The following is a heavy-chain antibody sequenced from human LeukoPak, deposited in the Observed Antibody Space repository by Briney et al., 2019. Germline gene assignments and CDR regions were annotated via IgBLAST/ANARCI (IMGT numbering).Heavy chain of an antibody. J-gene: IGHJ4*02. CDR2: INNSGST. Sequence: SETLSLTCAVSGGSFSGYYWTWIRQPPGKGLEWIGEINNSGSTNYYPSLKSRVTISVDKSKNQFSLQLSSVTAADTAVYYCARGKGSGWTFDYWGQGTLVTVSS. V-gene: IGHV4-34*01. CDR1: GGSFSGYY. CDR3: ARGKGSGWTFDY. D-gene: IGHD6-19*01.